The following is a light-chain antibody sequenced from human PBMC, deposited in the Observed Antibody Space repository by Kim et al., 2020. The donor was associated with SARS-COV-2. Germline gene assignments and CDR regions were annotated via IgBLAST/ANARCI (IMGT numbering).Light chain of an antibody. J-gene: IGKJ2*01. V-gene: IGKV3-20*01. CDR3: QQYGSSPPYT. CDR1: QNVNSSY. CDR2: GAS. Sequence: SPGERAPPSCRASQNVNSSYLAWYQQKPGQAPRLLIYGASSRATGIPDRFSGSGSGTDFTLTISRLEPEDFAVYYCQQYGSSPPYTFGQGTKLEI.